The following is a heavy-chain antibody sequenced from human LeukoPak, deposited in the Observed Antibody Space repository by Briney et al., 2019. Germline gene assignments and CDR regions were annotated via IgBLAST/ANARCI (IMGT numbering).Heavy chain of an antibody. V-gene: IGHV3-23*01. D-gene: IGHD3-10*01. CDR1: GFSFGSYA. CDR2: ISGFGGST. Sequence: GGSLRLSCAASGFSFGSYAMSWVRQAPGKGLEWASTISGFGGSTYYADSVKGRFTISRDNSKNTLYLQMNSLRAEDTAVYYCAKDPVEGTLVRGIIMTFDYWGQGVLVTVSS. CDR3: AKDPVEGTLVRGIIMTFDY. J-gene: IGHJ4*02.